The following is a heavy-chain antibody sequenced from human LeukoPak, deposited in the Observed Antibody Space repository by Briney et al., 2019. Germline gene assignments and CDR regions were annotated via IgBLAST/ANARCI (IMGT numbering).Heavy chain of an antibody. CDR3: ARDYPYYYDSSGYSAIDY. CDR1: GYTFTSYG. D-gene: IGHD3-22*01. J-gene: IGHJ4*02. CDR2: ISAYNGNT. Sequence: ASVKVSCKASGYTFTSYGISWVRQAPGQGLEWMGSISAYNGNTSYAQKLQGRVTMTTDTSTSTAYMELRSLRSDDTAVYYCARDYPYYYDSSGYSAIDYWGQGTLVTVSS. V-gene: IGHV1-18*01.